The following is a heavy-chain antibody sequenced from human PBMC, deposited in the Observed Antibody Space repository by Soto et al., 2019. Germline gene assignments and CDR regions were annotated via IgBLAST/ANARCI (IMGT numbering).Heavy chain of an antibody. CDR1: GYTFTNHG. D-gene: IGHD3-16*01. Sequence: QVQLVQSGAEVKKPGASVKVSCKTSGYTFTNHGINWVRQAPGQGLEWMGWINPYNANVNYAQKLQGRVTMTTDTSTSTAYMDLRSLTSDDTAVYYGARDRVAGIWGDAFDIWGQGTMVTASS. CDR3: ARDRVAGIWGDAFDI. V-gene: IGHV1-18*04. CDR2: INPYNANV. J-gene: IGHJ3*02.